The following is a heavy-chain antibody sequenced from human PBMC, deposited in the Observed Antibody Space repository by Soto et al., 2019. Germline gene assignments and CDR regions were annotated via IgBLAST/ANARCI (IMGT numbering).Heavy chain of an antibody. CDR2: IVVGSGNT. CDR3: AAGPPYWNERDY. D-gene: IGHD1-1*01. V-gene: IGHV1-58*01. Sequence: SVKVSCKASGFTFTSSAVQWVRLARGQRLEWIGWIVVGSGNTNYAQKFQERVTITRDMSTSTAYMELSSLRSEDTAVYYCAAGPPYWNERDYWGQGTLVTVSS. CDR1: GFTFTSSA. J-gene: IGHJ4*02.